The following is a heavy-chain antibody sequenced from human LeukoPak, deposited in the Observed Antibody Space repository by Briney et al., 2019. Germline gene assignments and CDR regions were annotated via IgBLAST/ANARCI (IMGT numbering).Heavy chain of an antibody. CDR1: GFTVSSNY. V-gene: IGHV3-53*01. J-gene: IGHJ4*02. CDR3: ARGHSSSWYPNFDY. D-gene: IGHD6-13*01. Sequence: PGGSLRLSCAASGFTVSSNYMSWVRQAPGKGLEWVSVIYSGGSTYYADFVKGRFTISRDNSKNTLYLQMNSLRAEDTAVYYCARGHSSSWYPNFDYWGQGTLVTVSS. CDR2: IYSGGST.